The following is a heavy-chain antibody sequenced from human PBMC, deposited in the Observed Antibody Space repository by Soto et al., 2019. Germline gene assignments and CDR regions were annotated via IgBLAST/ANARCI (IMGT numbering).Heavy chain of an antibody. V-gene: IGHV4-39*01. CDR3: ARRVRYDSSGYYDPVFDY. D-gene: IGHD3-22*01. CDR1: GGSISSSSYY. J-gene: IGHJ4*02. Sequence: SETPSLTCTVSGGSISSSSYYWGWIRQPPGKGLEWIGSIYYSGSTYYNPSLKSRVTISVDTSKNQFSLKLSSVAAADTAVYYCARRVRYDSSGYYDPVFDYWGQGTLVTVSS. CDR2: IYYSGST.